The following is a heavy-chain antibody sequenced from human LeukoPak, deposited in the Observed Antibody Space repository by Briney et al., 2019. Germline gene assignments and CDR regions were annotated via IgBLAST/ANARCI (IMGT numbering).Heavy chain of an antibody. J-gene: IGHJ6*03. Sequence: GGSLRLSCAASGFNFSTSAMSWVRQAPGKGLEWVSSISSSSSYIYCADSVKGRFTISRDNAKNSLYLQMNSLRAEDTAVYYCARSYYYYMDVWGKGTTVTVSS. CDR1: GFNFSTSA. V-gene: IGHV3-21*01. CDR2: ISSSSSYI. CDR3: ARSYYYYMDV.